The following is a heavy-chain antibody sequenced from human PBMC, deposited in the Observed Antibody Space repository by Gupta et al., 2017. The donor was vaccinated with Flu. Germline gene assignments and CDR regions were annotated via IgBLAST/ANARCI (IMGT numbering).Heavy chain of an antibody. V-gene: IGHV3-21*01. CDR1: GFTFSSYS. J-gene: IGHJ4*02. CDR2: ISSSSSYI. Sequence: EVQLVESGGGLVKPGGSLRLSCAASGFTFSSYSMNWVRQAPGKGLEWVSSISSSSSYIYYADSVKGRFTISRDNAKNSLYLQMNSLRAEDTAVYYCARDLRAVAGKIFDYWGQGTLVTVSS. D-gene: IGHD6-19*01. CDR3: ARDLRAVAGKIFDY.